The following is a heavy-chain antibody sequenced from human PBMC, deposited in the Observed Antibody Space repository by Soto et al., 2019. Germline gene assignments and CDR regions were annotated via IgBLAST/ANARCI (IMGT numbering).Heavy chain of an antibody. J-gene: IGHJ5*02. V-gene: IGHV3-64*01. Sequence: PGGSLRLSCAASGFTFSSYAMHWVRQAPGKGLEYVSAISSNGGSTYYANSVKGRFTISRDNSKNTLYLQMGSLRAEDMAVYYCARGRGYNPITWIENWFDPWGHGTLVTVSS. CDR1: GFTFSSYA. D-gene: IGHD3-16*01. CDR2: ISSNGGST. CDR3: ARGRGYNPITWIENWFDP.